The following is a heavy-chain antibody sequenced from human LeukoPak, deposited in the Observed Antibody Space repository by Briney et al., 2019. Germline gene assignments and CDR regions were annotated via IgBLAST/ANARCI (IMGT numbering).Heavy chain of an antibody. Sequence: GASVKVSCKTSGYSFILYGINWVRQATGQGLEWMGWMNPNSGNTGYAQKFQGRVTVTRNTSISTAYMELSSLRSEDTAVYYCARNKRYCSGGSCPGGFDPWGQGTLVTVSS. CDR2: MNPNSGNT. CDR3: ARNKRYCSGGSCPGGFDP. CDR1: GYSFILYG. D-gene: IGHD2-15*01. J-gene: IGHJ5*02. V-gene: IGHV1-8*02.